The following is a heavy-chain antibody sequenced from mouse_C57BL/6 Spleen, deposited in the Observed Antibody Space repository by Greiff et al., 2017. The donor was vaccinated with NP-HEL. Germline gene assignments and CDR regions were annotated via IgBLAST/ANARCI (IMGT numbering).Heavy chain of an antibody. Sequence: EVMLVESGGGLVKPGGSLKLSCAASGFTFSDYGMHWVRQAPEKGLEWVAYISSGSSTIYYADTVKGRFTISRDNAKNTLFLQMTRLRSEDTAMYYCARGDEGAWFAYWGQRTLVTVSA. CDR3: ARGDEGAWFAY. CDR1: GFTFSDYG. V-gene: IGHV5-17*01. CDR2: ISSGSSTI. J-gene: IGHJ3*01. D-gene: IGHD2-13*01.